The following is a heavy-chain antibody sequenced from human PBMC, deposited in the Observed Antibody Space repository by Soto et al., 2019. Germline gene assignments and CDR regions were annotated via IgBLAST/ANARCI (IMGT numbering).Heavy chain of an antibody. D-gene: IGHD3-10*01. CDR1: GFTFSSYA. Sequence: GGSLRLSCAASGFTFSSYAMSWVRQAPGKGLEWVSAISGSGGSTYYADSVKGRFTISRDNSKNTLYLQMNSLRAEDTAVYYCAKDGKKGRRFGELLPYYYYGMDVWGQGTTVTVSS. CDR3: AKDGKKGRRFGELLPYYYYGMDV. V-gene: IGHV3-23*01. CDR2: ISGSGGST. J-gene: IGHJ6*02.